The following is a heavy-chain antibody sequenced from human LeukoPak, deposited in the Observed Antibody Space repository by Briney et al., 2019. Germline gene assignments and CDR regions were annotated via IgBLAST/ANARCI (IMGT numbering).Heavy chain of an antibody. J-gene: IGHJ5*02. Sequence: PSETLSLTCTVSGGSISSSSYYWGWIRQPPGKGLEWIGSIYYSGSTNYNPSLKSRVTISVDTSKNQFSLKLSSVTAADTAVYYCARGLRTPGYSYGSSWFDPWGQGTLVTVSS. CDR3: ARGLRTPGYSYGSSWFDP. CDR2: IYYSGST. V-gene: IGHV4-39*07. CDR1: GGSISSSSYY. D-gene: IGHD5-18*01.